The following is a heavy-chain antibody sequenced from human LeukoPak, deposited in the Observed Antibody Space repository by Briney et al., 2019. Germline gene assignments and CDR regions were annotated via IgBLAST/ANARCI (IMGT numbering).Heavy chain of an antibody. CDR2: IIPIFGTA. Sequence: GSSVKVSCKASGGTFSSYAISWVRQAPGQGLEWMGGIIPIFGTANYAQKFQGRVTITADESTSTAYVELSSLRSEDTAVYYCARDRRWELLSDAFDIWGQGTMVTVSS. D-gene: IGHD1-26*01. V-gene: IGHV1-69*01. CDR3: ARDRRWELLSDAFDI. J-gene: IGHJ3*02. CDR1: GGTFSSYA.